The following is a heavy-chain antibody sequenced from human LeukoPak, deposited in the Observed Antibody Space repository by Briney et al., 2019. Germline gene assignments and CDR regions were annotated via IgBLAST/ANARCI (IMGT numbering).Heavy chain of an antibody. Sequence: GGSLRLSCAASGFTLSSYEMNWVRQAPGKGLEWISYISSSGNTIYYADSVKGRFTISRDNAKNSLHLQMNSLRAEDTAVYYCARVKSGSYYDDWGQGTLVTVSS. CDR3: ARVKSGSYYDD. CDR2: ISSSGNTI. V-gene: IGHV3-48*03. CDR1: GFTLSSYE. J-gene: IGHJ4*02. D-gene: IGHD1-26*01.